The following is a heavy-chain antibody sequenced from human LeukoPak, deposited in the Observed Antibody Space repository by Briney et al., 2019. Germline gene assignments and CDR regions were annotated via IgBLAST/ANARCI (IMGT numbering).Heavy chain of an antibody. Sequence: WASVKVSCKASGYTFTGYYMHWVRQAPGQGLEWMGRINPNSGGTNYAQKFQGRVTMTRDTSISTAYMELSRLRSDDTAVYYCARNPPGYSGYERWGQGTLVTVSS. J-gene: IGHJ4*02. CDR3: ARNPPGYSGYER. V-gene: IGHV1-2*06. CDR2: INPNSGGT. CDR1: GYTFTGYY. D-gene: IGHD5-12*01.